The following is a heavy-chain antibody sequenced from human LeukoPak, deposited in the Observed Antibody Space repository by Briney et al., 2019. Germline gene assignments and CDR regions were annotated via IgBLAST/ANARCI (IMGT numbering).Heavy chain of an antibody. CDR1: GGSISSGDYY. J-gene: IGHJ3*02. Sequence: MPSETLSLTCTVSGGSISSGDYYWSWIRQPPGKGLEWIGYIYYSGSTYYNPSLKSRVTISVDTSKNQLSLKLSSVTAADTAVYYCARTYYDFWSGYYRAFDIWGQGTMVTVSS. D-gene: IGHD3-3*01. CDR2: IYYSGST. V-gene: IGHV4-30-4*08. CDR3: ARTYYDFWSGYYRAFDI.